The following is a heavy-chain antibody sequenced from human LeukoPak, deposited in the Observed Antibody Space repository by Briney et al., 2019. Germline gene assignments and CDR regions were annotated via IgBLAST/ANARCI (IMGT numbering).Heavy chain of an antibody. J-gene: IGHJ3*02. CDR1: GYTFTSYG. D-gene: IGHD3-9*01. V-gene: IGHV1-18*01. Sequence: GASVKVSCKASGYTFTSYGISWVRQAPGQGLEWMGWISTYNDNTNYAQKFQGRVTMTTDTSTSTAYMELRSLRSDDTAVYFCSREESGYQRKNAFDIWGPGTLVTVSS. CDR3: SREESGYQRKNAFDI. CDR2: ISTYNDNT.